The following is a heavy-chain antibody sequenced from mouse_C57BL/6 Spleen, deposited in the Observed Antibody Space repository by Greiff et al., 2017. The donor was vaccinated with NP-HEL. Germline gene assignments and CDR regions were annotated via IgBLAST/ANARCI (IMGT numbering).Heavy chain of an antibody. CDR3: ARWKGLRDAMDY. J-gene: IGHJ4*01. CDR1: GYTFTDYY. D-gene: IGHD3-3*01. V-gene: IGHV1-26*01. Sequence: EVQLQQSGPELVKPGASVKISCKASGYTFTDYYMNWVKQSHGKSLEWIGDINPNNGGTSYNQKFKGKATLTVDKSSSTAYMELRSLTSEDSAVYYCARWKGLRDAMDYWGQGTSVTVSS. CDR2: INPNNGGT.